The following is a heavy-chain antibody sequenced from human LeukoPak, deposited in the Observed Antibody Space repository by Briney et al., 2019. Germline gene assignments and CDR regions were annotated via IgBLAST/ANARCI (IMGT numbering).Heavy chain of an antibody. J-gene: IGHJ3*02. Sequence: PSETLSLTCTVSGGSISSYYWSWIRQPPGKGLEWIGYIYYSGSTNYNPSLKSRVTISVDTSKNQFSLKLSSVTAADTAVYYCARQKAPYAFGIWGQGTMVTVSS. CDR1: GGSISSYY. V-gene: IGHV4-59*08. CDR2: IYYSGST. CDR3: ARQKAPYAFGI.